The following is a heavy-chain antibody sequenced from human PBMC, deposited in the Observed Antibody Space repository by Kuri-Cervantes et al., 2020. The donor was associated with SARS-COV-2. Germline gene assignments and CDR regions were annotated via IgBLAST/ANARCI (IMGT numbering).Heavy chain of an antibody. CDR2: IYYSGST. V-gene: IGHV4-39*01. CDR1: GCSISSSSYY. CDR3: ARREIAARRLFDY. Sequence: SETLSLTCTVSGCSISSSSYYWGWIRQPPGKGLEWIGSIYYSGSTYYNPSLNSRVTISVDTSKNQFSLKLSSVTAADTAVYYCARREIAARRLFDYWGQGTMVTVSS. J-gene: IGHJ4*02. D-gene: IGHD6-6*01.